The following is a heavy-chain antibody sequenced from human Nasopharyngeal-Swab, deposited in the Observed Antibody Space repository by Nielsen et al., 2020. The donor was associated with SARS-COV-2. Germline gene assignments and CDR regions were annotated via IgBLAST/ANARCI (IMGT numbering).Heavy chain of an antibody. J-gene: IGHJ6*02. CDR2: ISWNSGSI. Sequence: WIRQPPGKGLEWVSGISWNSGSIGYADSVKGRFTISSDNAKNSLYLQMNSLRAEDTALYYCAKVVAAHYYYYGMDVWGQGTTVTVSS. V-gene: IGHV3-9*01. CDR3: AKVVAAHYYYYGMDV. D-gene: IGHD2-15*01.